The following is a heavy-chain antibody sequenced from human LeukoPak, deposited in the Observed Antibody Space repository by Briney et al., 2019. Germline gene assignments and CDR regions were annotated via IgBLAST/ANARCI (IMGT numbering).Heavy chain of an antibody. V-gene: IGHV1-8*03. D-gene: IGHD1-26*01. CDR2: MNPNSGNT. CDR1: GYTFTNYD. J-gene: IGHJ4*02. Sequence: ASVKVSCKASGYTFTNYDINWVRQATGQGLEWMGWMNPNSGNTGYAQKFQGRVTFTRNTSTSTAYMELRSLRSDDTAVYYCARDPGGSYSAGDFDYWGQGTLVTVSS. CDR3: ARDPGGSYSAGDFDY.